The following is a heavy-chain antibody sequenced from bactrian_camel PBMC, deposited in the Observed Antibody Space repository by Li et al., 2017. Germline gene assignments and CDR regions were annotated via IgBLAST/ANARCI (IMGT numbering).Heavy chain of an antibody. Sequence: VQLVESGGGPVQAGGSLKLSCTSSKYWIYQMSWFRQAPGKEREQVARISANGLSTYYADSVKGRFTISKENAMNTLYLQMNSLQPEDTAMYYCVADRRDGDSWDIRRSLCMGFGYWGQGTQVTVS. CDR2: ISANGLST. D-gene: IGHD2*01. J-gene: IGHJ6*01. CDR3: VADRRDGDSWDIRRSLCMGFGY. CDR1: KYWIYQ. V-gene: IGHV3S60*01.